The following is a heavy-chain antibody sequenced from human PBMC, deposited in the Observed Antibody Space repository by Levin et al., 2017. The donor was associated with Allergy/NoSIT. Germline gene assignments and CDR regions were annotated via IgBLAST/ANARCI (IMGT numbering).Heavy chain of an antibody. V-gene: IGHV3-33*01. D-gene: IGHD5-18*01. CDR1: GFTFTYYG. J-gene: IGHJ4*02. CDR3: ARSSYGYPFDN. CDR2: SWNDGSKK. Sequence: GESLKISCAASGFTFTYYGLHWVRQAPGKGLEWVAVSWNDGSKKYYADSVKGRFTISRDNSKNTLYLQISSLRADDSAVYYCARSSYGYPFDNWGQGTLVSVSP.